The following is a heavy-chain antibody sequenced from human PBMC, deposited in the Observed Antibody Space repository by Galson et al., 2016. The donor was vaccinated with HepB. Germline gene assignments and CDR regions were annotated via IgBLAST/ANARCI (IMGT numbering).Heavy chain of an antibody. CDR2: TSAGNGNT. CDR3: TKATKTGTTGY. CDR1: GNTFTSDA. D-gene: IGHD1-1*01. V-gene: IGHV1-3*01. Sequence: SVKVSCKASGNTFTSDAIHWVRQAPGQGLEWMGWTSAGNGNTHYSQKFQDRVSITRDTSASTALMELRSLRSEDTAKYYCTKATKTGTTGYWGQGTLVIVSS. J-gene: IGHJ4*02.